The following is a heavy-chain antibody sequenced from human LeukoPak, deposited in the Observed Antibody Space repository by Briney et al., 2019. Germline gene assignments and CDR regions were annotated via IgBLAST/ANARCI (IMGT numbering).Heavy chain of an antibody. Sequence: SETLSLTCAVSGGSISSSNWWSWVRQPPGKGLEWIGEINHSGSTNYNPSLKSRVTISVDTSKNQFSLKLSSVTAADTAVYYCARRPPHYGSGSYYKHWGQGTLVTVSS. J-gene: IGHJ4*02. CDR1: GGSISSSNW. CDR3: ARRPPHYGSGSYYKH. V-gene: IGHV4-4*02. CDR2: INHSGST. D-gene: IGHD3-10*01.